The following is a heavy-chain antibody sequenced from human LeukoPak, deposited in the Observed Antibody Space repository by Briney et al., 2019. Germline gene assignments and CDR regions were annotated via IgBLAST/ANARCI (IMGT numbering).Heavy chain of an antibody. V-gene: IGHV4-59*12. CDR2: IYYSGST. J-gene: IGHJ4*02. Sequence: SETLSLTCTVSGGSISSYYWSWIRRPPGKGLEWIGYIYYSGSTNYNPSLKSRVTISVDTSKNQFSLKLSSVTAADTAVYYCATYFYGEYGSYYFDYWGQGTLVTVSS. CDR1: GGSISSYY. D-gene: IGHD4-17*01. CDR3: ATYFYGEYGSYYFDY.